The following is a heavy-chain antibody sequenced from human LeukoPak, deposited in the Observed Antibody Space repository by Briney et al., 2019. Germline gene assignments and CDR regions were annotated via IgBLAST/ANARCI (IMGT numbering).Heavy chain of an antibody. CDR1: GGTFSSYA. Sequence: GASVKVSCKASGGTFSSYAISWVRQAPGQGLEWMGGIIPIFGTANYAQKFRGRVTITTDESTSTAYMELSSLRSEDTAVYYCARDGSGSYRSWFDPWGQGTLVTVSS. CDR3: ARDGSGSYRSWFDP. D-gene: IGHD3-10*01. J-gene: IGHJ5*02. CDR2: IIPIFGTA. V-gene: IGHV1-69*05.